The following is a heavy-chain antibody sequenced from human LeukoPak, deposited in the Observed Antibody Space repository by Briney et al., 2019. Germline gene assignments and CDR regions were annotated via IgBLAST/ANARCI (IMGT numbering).Heavy chain of an antibody. J-gene: IGHJ5*02. CDR2: INHSGST. V-gene: IGHV4-34*01. CDR3: ASGPTVTSQVISTYTWFDP. Sequence: PSETLSLTCAVYGGSFSGYYWSWIRQPPRKGLEWVGEINHSGSTNYNPSLKSRVTISVDTSKNQFSLKLSSVTAADTAVYYCASGPTVTSQVISTYTWFDPWGQGTLVTVSS. CDR1: GGSFSGYY. D-gene: IGHD4-17*01.